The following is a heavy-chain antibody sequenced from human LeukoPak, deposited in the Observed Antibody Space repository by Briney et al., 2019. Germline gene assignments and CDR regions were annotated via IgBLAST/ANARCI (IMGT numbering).Heavy chain of an antibody. CDR3: ARDRDIVVVPAANPPDAFDI. D-gene: IGHD2-2*01. J-gene: IGHJ3*02. CDR2: ISYGGSNK. Sequence: GGSLRLSCAASGFTFSSYAMHWVRQAPGKGLEWVAVISYGGSNKYYADSVKGRFTISRDNSKNTLYLQMNSLRAEDTAVYYCARDRDIVVVPAANPPDAFDIWGQGTMVTVSS. V-gene: IGHV3-30*04. CDR1: GFTFSSYA.